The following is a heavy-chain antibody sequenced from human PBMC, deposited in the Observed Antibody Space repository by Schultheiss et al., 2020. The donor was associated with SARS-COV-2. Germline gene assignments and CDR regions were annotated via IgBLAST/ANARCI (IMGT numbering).Heavy chain of an antibody. CDR2: INPNSGGT. CDR1: GYTFTGHY. V-gene: IGHV1-2*02. J-gene: IGHJ6*02. CDR3: ARGSSTSCYGCGEGGMDV. Sequence: ASVKVSCKASGYTFTGHYMHWVRQAPGQGLEWMGWINPNSGGTNYAQKFQGRVTMTRDTSISTAYMELSRLRSDDTAVYYCARGSSTSCYGCGEGGMDVWGQGTTVTVSS. D-gene: IGHD2-2*01.